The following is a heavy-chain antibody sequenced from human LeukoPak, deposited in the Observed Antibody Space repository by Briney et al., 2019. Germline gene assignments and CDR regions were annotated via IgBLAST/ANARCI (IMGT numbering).Heavy chain of an antibody. J-gene: IGHJ4*02. Sequence: GGSLRLSCAASGFTFSSYAMSWVRQAPGKGLEWVSVISGSGGSTYHADSVRGRFTISRDNSKNTLYLQMDSLRAEDTAVYYCANGARYSGTYIWGQGTLVAISS. V-gene: IGHV3-23*01. CDR1: GFTFSSYA. CDR3: ANGARYSGTYI. D-gene: IGHD1-26*01. CDR2: ISGSGGST.